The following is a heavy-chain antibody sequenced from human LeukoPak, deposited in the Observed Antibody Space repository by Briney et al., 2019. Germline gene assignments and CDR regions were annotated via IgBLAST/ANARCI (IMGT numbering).Heavy chain of an antibody. J-gene: IGHJ5*02. CDR3: ARGSGSGWPLDR. V-gene: IGHV3-53*01. CDR1: GVIVSRNF. CDR2: MYAGGTT. Sequence: GRSLRLSCAASGVIVSRNFMSWVRQAPGKGLQWVAIMYAGGTTDYSDSVRGRFHISRDSSNNPLSLQINSLRAEDTAVYYCARGSGSGWPLDRWGQGALVTVSS. D-gene: IGHD6-19*01.